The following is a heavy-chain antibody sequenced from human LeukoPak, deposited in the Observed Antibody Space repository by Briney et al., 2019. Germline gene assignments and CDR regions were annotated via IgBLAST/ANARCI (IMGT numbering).Heavy chain of an antibody. CDR1: GDIFTSNW. Sequence: GESLKISCKVSGDIFTSNWIGWVRQKPGKGLEWMGIIFLGDSDSRYSPVFQGQVTMSVDQSIKSAFLQWDRIKASDTAMYYCARGNQPRQKYCSGGSCYSLSNWFDPWGQGTLVTVSS. D-gene: IGHD2-15*01. V-gene: IGHV5-51*01. J-gene: IGHJ5*02. CDR2: IFLGDSDS. CDR3: ARGNQPRQKYCSGGSCYSLSNWFDP.